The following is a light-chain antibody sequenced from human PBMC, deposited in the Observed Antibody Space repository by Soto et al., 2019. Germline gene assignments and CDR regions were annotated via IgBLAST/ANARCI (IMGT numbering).Light chain of an antibody. J-gene: IGKJ2*01. Sequence: DIVMTQSPASLAVSLGERATINCKSSQNVLYSSNNKNYLAWYQQKPGQPPKLLISWASTRESGVPDRFSGSGSGTDFTLTISSLQAEDVAVYYCQQYYSTLPYTFGQGTKLEIK. V-gene: IGKV4-1*01. CDR1: QNVLYSSNNKNY. CDR3: QQYYSTLPYT. CDR2: WAS.